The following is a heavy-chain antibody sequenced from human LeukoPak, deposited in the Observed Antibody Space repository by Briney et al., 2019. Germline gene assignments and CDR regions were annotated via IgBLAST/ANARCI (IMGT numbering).Heavy chain of an antibody. Sequence: GTSLRLSCATSGFTFSGSGFHWVRQAPGKGLEWVADIWYHGRNAYYADSAKGRFTIFRDNSKNTLYLQMNSLRAEDTAVYYYARDSAVGRLGFWGQGTLVTVSS. CDR3: ARDSAVGRLGF. CDR2: IWYHGRNA. D-gene: IGHD1-1*01. CDR1: GFTFSGSG. J-gene: IGHJ4*02. V-gene: IGHV3-33*01.